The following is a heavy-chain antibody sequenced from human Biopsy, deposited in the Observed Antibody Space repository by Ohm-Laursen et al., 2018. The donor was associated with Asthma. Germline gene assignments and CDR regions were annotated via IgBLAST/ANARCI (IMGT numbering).Heavy chain of an antibody. J-gene: IGHJ3*01. CDR1: GYNFISFA. CDR3: ARTYYDFLTGQVKDVFGV. CDR2: VNTGNGDT. Sequence: ASVMVSCKAYGYNFISFAIHWVRQAPGQRLEWMGWVNTGNGDTKYSQKFQGRVTITRDTSASTAYMELRSLRSEDTATYYCARTYYDFLTGQVKDVFGVWGQGTMVTVSS. V-gene: IGHV1-3*04. D-gene: IGHD3-9*01.